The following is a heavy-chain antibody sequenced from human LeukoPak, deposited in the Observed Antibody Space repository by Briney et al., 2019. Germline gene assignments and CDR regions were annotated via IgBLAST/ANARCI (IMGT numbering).Heavy chain of an antibody. CDR1: GFTFSSYS. J-gene: IGHJ4*02. CDR2: ISSSSSYI. Sequence: GGSLRLSCAASGFTFSSYSMNWVRQAPGKGLEWVSSISSSSSYIYYADSVKGRFTISRDNAKSSLYLQMSGLTTEDTAVYYCTRLAAAGSGRWAPDYWGQGTLVTVSS. CDR3: TRLAAAGSGRWAPDY. D-gene: IGHD1-14*01. V-gene: IGHV3-21*01.